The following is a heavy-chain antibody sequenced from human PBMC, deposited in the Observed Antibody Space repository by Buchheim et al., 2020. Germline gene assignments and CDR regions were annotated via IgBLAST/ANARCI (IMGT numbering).Heavy chain of an antibody. CDR2: IYHSGST. CDR3: ARLRGYSYGLYYYGMDV. Sequence: QVQLQQWGAGLLKPSGTLSLTCAVSGGSISSSNWWSWVRQPPGKGLEWIGEIYHSGSTNYNPSLKSRVTISVDKSKNQFSLKLSSVTAADTAVYYCARLRGYSYGLYYYGMDVWGQGTT. D-gene: IGHD5-18*01. CDR1: GGSISSSNW. V-gene: IGHV4-4*02. J-gene: IGHJ6*02.